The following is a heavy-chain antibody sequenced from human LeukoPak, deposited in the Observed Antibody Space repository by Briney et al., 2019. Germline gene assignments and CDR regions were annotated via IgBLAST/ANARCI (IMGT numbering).Heavy chain of an antibody. CDR2: ISGSGGST. J-gene: IGHJ4*02. V-gene: IGHV3-23*01. CDR1: GLTVSSDY. Sequence: HPGGSLRLSCAASGLTVSSDYMSWVRQAPGKGLEWVSSISGSGGSTYYGDSVKGRFTISRDNSKNTLFLQMSSLRPDDTAIYYCTKDEGPSSPKKLFSNSWGQGTLVTVSS. D-gene: IGHD2-15*01. CDR3: TKDEGPSSPKKLFSNS.